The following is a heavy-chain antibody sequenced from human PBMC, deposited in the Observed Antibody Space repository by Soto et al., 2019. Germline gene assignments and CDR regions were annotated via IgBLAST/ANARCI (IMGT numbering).Heavy chain of an antibody. CDR2: FDPEDGET. Sequence: ASVKVSCKVSGYTLTELSMHWVRQAPGKGLEWMGGFDPEDGETIYAQKFQGRVTMTEDTSTDTAYMELSSLRSEDTAVYYCATLGAKYCSSTSCYIELDYWGQGTLVTVSS. CDR1: GYTLTELS. CDR3: ATLGAKYCSSTSCYIELDY. V-gene: IGHV1-24*01. D-gene: IGHD2-2*02. J-gene: IGHJ4*02.